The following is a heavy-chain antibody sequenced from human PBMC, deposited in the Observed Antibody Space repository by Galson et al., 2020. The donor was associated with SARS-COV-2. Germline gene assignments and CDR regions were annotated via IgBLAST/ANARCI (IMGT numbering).Heavy chain of an antibody. V-gene: IGHV3-66*02. CDR3: ARARGNSYGYIDY. CDR2: IYSGDDT. Sequence: GGSLRLSCAASGFTVSSNYVNWVRQAPGKGLEWVSVIYSGDDTYYADSVKGRFTVSKDNSKNTVYLQMNSLRAEDTAVYYCARARGNSYGYIDYWGQGTLVTVAS. J-gene: IGHJ4*02. CDR1: GFTVSSNY. D-gene: IGHD5-18*01.